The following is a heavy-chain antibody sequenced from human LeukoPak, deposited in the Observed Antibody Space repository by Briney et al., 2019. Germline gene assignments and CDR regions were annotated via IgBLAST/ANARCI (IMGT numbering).Heavy chain of an antibody. CDR2: IRYDGSNK. CDR1: GFTFSSYG. Sequence: PGGSLRLSCAASGFTFSSYGMHWVRQAPGKGLEWVAFIRYDGSNKYYADSVKGRFTISRDNSKNTLYLQMNSLRAEDTAVYYCARGYYDFWSGSHDAFDFWGQGTMVTVSS. J-gene: IGHJ3*01. CDR3: ARGYYDFWSGSHDAFDF. D-gene: IGHD3-3*01. V-gene: IGHV3-30*02.